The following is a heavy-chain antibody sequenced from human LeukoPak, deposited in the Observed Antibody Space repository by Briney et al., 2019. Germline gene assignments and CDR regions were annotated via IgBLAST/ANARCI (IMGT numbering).Heavy chain of an antibody. D-gene: IGHD2-2*01. CDR2: ISDSGGST. V-gene: IGHV3-23*01. CDR1: EFTFSSYA. J-gene: IGHJ4*02. CDR3: AKDRRACSSSSCYYRFDY. Sequence: PGGSLRLSCAASEFTFSSYAMSWVRQAPGKGLEWVSAISDSGGSTYYADSVKGRLTISRDNSKNTVYLQMNSLRAEDTAVYYCAKDRRACSSSSCYYRFDYWGQGTLVTVSS.